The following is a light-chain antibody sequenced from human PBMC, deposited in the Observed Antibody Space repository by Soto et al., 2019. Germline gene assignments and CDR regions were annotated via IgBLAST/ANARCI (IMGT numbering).Light chain of an antibody. V-gene: IGKV3-20*01. CDR2: GAS. CDR3: QEYGTSRT. Sequence: EIVLTQSPGTLSLSPGARVTLSCRASQSVSSSYLAWYQQQPGQAPRLLIFGASSRATGIPDRFSGSGSGTDFTLTISRLEPEDSAVYYCQEYGTSRTFGQGTKVEIK. J-gene: IGKJ1*01. CDR1: QSVSSSY.